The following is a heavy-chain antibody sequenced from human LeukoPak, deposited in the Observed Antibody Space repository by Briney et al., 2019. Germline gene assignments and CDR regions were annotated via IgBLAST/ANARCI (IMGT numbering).Heavy chain of an antibody. CDR1: GFTVSSNY. CDR3: AKDRLRIAAAGMDY. CDR2: IYSGGST. D-gene: IGHD6-13*01. V-gene: IGHV3-53*05. Sequence: SGGSLRLSCAASGFTVSSNYMNWVRQAPGKGLEWVSVIYSGGSTYYADSVKGRFTISRDNSKNTLYLQMNSLRAEDTAVYYCAKDRLRIAAAGMDYWGQGTLVTVSS. J-gene: IGHJ4*02.